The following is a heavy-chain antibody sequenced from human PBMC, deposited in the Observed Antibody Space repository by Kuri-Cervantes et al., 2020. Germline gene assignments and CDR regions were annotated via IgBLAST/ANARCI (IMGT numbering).Heavy chain of an antibody. CDR1: GFTFSSYS. Sequence: GESLKISCAASGFTFSSYSMNWVRQAPGKGLEWVSVIYSGGSTYYADSVKGRFTISRDNSKNTLYLQMNSLGAEDTAVYYCAKVAVDWSLNYYYGMDVWGQGTTVTVSS. D-gene: IGHD3-9*01. V-gene: IGHV3-66*01. CDR3: AKVAVDWSLNYYYGMDV. CDR2: IYSGGST. J-gene: IGHJ6*02.